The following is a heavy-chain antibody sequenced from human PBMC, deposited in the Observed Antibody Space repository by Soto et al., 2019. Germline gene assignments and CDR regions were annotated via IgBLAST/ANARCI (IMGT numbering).Heavy chain of an antibody. Sequence: GASVKVSCKVSGYTLTELSMHWVRQAPGKGLEWMGGFDPEDGETIYAQKFQGRVTMTEDTSTDTAYMELSSLRSEDTAVYYCATVDPSGWEALYYYYGMDVWGQGTLVTVSS. CDR3: ATVDPSGWEALYYYYGMDV. D-gene: IGHD6-19*01. J-gene: IGHJ6*02. CDR1: GYTLTELS. V-gene: IGHV1-24*01. CDR2: FDPEDGET.